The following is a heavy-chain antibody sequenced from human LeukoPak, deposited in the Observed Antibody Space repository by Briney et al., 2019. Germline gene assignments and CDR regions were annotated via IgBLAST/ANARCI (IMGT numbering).Heavy chain of an antibody. J-gene: IGHJ4*02. CDR1: GFTFSSYG. CDR2: ISYDGSNK. D-gene: IGHD3-10*01. V-gene: IGHV3-30*18. CDR3: AKTMVRGGTLPFDY. Sequence: GGSLRLSCGASGFTFSSYGMHWVRQAPGKGLEWVAVISYDGSNKYYADSVKGRFTISRDNSKNTLYLQMNSLRAEDTAVYYCAKTMVRGGTLPFDYWGQGTLVTVSS.